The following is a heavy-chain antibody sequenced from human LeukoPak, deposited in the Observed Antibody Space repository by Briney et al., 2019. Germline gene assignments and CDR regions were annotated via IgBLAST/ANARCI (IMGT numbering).Heavy chain of an antibody. CDR2: ILYDGGSI. V-gene: IGHV3-30*02. CDR3: ANDITMVRDP. J-gene: IGHJ5*02. D-gene: IGHD3-10*01. CDR1: GFSFSSYG. Sequence: GGSLRLSCAASGFSFSSYGMHWVRQAPGKGLEWVAFILYDGGSIYYADSVKGRFTISRDNSKNTLYLQMNSLRPEDTSFYYCANDITMVRDPRGQGALVTVSS.